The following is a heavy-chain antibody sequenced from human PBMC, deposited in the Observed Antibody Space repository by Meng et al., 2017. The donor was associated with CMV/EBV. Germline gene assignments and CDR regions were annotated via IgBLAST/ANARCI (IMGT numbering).Heavy chain of an antibody. CDR3: AVTVDTAAYYFDY. V-gene: IGHV1-69*05. D-gene: IGHD5-18*01. J-gene: IGHJ4*02. Sequence: KASGDTFSSYAISWVRQAPGQGLEWMGGIIPIFSTANYAQKYQGRVTITTDESTSTAYMELSSLRSEDTAVYYCAVTVDTAAYYFDYWGQGTLVTVSS. CDR2: IIPIFSTA. CDR1: GDTFSSYA.